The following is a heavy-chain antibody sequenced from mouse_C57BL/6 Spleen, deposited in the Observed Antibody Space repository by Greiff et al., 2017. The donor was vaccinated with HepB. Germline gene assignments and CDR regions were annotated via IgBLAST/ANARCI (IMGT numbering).Heavy chain of an antibody. D-gene: IGHD1-1*01. CDR2: IDPETGGT. V-gene: IGHV1-15*01. J-gene: IGHJ2*01. CDR3: TRRGYYGSTSDY. Sequence: QVQLQQSGAELVRPGASVTLSCKASGYTFTDYEMHWVKQTPVHGLEWIGAIDPETGGTAYNQKFKGKAILTADKSSSTAYMELRSLTSEDSAVYYCTRRGYYGSTSDYWGQGTTLTVSS. CDR1: GYTFTDYE.